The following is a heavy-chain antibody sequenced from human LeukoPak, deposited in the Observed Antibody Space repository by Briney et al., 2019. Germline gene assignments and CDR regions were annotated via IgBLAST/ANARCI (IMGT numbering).Heavy chain of an antibody. V-gene: IGHV4-59*01. Sequence: SETLSLTCTVSGGSISSYYWSWIRQPPGKGLEWIGYIYYSGSTNYNPSLKSRVAISVDTSKNQFSLKLSSVTAADTAVYYCAREGDFWRRNYYLDYWGQGTLVTVSS. D-gene: IGHD3-3*01. J-gene: IGHJ4*02. CDR2: IYYSGST. CDR3: AREGDFWRRNYYLDY. CDR1: GGSISSYY.